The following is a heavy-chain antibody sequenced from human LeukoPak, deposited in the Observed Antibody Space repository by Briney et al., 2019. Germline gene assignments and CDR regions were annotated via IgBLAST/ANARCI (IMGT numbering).Heavy chain of an antibody. Sequence: GGSLRLSCAASGFTFSSYAMSWVRQAPGKGLEWVSAISGSGGSTYYADSVKGRFTISRDNAKNSLYLQMNSLRTEDTAIYYCTRVGYIDEGIDYWGQGTLVTVSS. V-gene: IGHV3-23*01. CDR3: TRVGYIDEGIDY. J-gene: IGHJ4*02. CDR2: ISGSGGST. D-gene: IGHD5-24*01. CDR1: GFTFSSYA.